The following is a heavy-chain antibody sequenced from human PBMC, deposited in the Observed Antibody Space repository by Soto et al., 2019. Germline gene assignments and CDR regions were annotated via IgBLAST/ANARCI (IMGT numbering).Heavy chain of an antibody. Sequence: GSLSLSCAASGFTFSSHSMNCVRQAPGKGLEWVASIYRSSVFRFGPNEFYAYSVRGRFIISRDNTNNLVFLQMDSLRVEDTAVYYCAREFSSQLPLDYWGQGTLVTVYS. V-gene: IGHV3-21*01. D-gene: IGHD2-2*01. CDR2: IYRSSVFRFGPNE. J-gene: IGHJ4*02. CDR1: GFTFSSHS. CDR3: AREFSSQLPLDY.